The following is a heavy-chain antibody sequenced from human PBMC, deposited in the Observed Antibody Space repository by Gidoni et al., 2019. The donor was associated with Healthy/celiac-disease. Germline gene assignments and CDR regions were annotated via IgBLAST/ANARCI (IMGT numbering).Heavy chain of an antibody. J-gene: IGHJ5*02. CDR2: ISSSSSTI. V-gene: IGHV3-48*02. D-gene: IGHD3-3*01. CDR1: GFPFSSYS. Sequence: EVQLVESGGGLVQPGGSLRLSCAASGFPFSSYSMNWVRQAPGKGLEWVSYISSSSSTIYYADSVKGRFTISRDNAKNSLYLQMNSLRDEDTAVYYCARGSITIFGGWFDPWGQGTLVTVSS. CDR3: ARGSITIFGGWFDP.